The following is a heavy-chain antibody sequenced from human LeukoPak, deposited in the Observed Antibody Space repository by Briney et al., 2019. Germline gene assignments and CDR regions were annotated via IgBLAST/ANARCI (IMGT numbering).Heavy chain of an antibody. V-gene: IGHV4-59*01. D-gene: IGHD3-10*01. J-gene: IGHJ5*02. CDR1: GGSISSYY. CDR3: ARVEYYYGSGSYWNWFDP. CDR2: IYYSGST. Sequence: TSETLSLTCTVSGGSISSYYWSWIRQPPGKGLEWIGYIYYSGSTNYNPSLKSRVTISVDTSKNQFSLKLSSVTAADTAVYYCARVEYYYGSGSYWNWFDPWGQGTLVTVSS.